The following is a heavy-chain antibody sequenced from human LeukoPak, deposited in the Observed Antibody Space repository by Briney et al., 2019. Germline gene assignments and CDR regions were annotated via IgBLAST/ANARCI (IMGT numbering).Heavy chain of an antibody. CDR2: ISSSSSYI. J-gene: IGHJ4*02. V-gene: IGHV3-21*04. Sequence: XNXVRQAPXKGLEWVSSISSSSSYIYYADSVKGRFTISRDNAKNSLYLQMNSLRAEDTALYYCAKTVAGNFDYWGQGTLVTVSS. CDR3: AKTVAGNFDY. D-gene: IGHD6-19*01.